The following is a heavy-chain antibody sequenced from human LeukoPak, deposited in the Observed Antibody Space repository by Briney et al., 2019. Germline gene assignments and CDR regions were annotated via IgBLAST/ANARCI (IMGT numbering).Heavy chain of an antibody. CDR3: ARSHHLLRYFDW. J-gene: IGHJ4*02. Sequence: SETLSLTCAVYGGSFSGYYWSWIRQPPGKGLEWIGEINHSGSTNYNPSLKSRVTISVDTSKNQFSLKLSSVTAADTAVYYCARSHHLLRYFDWWGQGTLVTVSS. CDR1: GGSFSGYY. CDR2: INHSGST. D-gene: IGHD3-9*01. V-gene: IGHV4-34*01.